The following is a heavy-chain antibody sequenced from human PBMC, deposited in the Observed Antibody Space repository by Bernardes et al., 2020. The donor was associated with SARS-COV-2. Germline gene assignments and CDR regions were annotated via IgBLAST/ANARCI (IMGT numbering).Heavy chain of an antibody. CDR1: GFTFSDRW. Sequence: GGSLRLSCAASGFTFSDRWMSWVRQTPRRGLEWVCLINSNAHGSTTSFAAPVMVRFSISRDDFNNMLYLQMTSLEAEDSAVYYCTAHSSDALWYFDVWGRGTLVTVSS. D-gene: IGHD6-19*01. CDR3: TAHSSDALWYFDV. CDR2: INSNAHGSTT. V-gene: IGHV3-15*01. J-gene: IGHJ2*01.